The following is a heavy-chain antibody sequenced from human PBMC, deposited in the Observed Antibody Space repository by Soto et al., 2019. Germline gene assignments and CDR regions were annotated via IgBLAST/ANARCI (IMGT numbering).Heavy chain of an antibody. J-gene: IGHJ6*02. D-gene: IGHD3-10*01. Sequence: GGSLRLSCAASGFTFSNAWMNWVRQAPGKGLEWVGRIKSKTDGGTTDYAAPVKGRFTISRDDSKNTLYLQMNSLKTEDTAVYYCTTADSMVRGVIITKTDYYYYGMDVWGQGTTVTVSS. V-gene: IGHV3-15*07. CDR3: TTADSMVRGVIITKTDYYYYGMDV. CDR2: IKSKTDGGTT. CDR1: GFTFSNAW.